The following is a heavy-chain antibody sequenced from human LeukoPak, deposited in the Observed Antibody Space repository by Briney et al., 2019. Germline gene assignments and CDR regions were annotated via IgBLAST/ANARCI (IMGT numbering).Heavy chain of an antibody. CDR3: VRDYGYAFDI. CDR2: IRSSSSTM. J-gene: IGHJ3*02. D-gene: IGHD3-10*01. V-gene: IGHV3-48*03. CDR1: GFTFSSYE. Sequence: GGSLRLSCAASGFTFSSYEMNWVRQAPGKGLEWVSYIRSSSSTMYYADSVKGRFTISTDNAKNSLYLQMNSLRAEDTAVYYCVRDYGYAFDIWGQGTMVTVSS.